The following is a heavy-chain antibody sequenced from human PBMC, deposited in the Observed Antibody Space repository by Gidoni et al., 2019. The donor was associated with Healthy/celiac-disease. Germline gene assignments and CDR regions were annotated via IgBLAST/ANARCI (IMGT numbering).Heavy chain of an antibody. CDR1: GFTFSSYA. V-gene: IGHV3-23*01. Sequence: EVQLLESGGGLVQPGGSLRLSCAAAGFTFSSYASSWVRQAPGKGREWVSAISGSGGSTYYADSVKGRFTISRDNSKNTLYLQMNSLRAEDTAVYYCAKDREEVVVVVAATTCFDYWGQGTLVTVSA. J-gene: IGHJ4*02. CDR3: AKDREEVVVVVAATTCFDY. CDR2: ISGSGGST. D-gene: IGHD2-15*01.